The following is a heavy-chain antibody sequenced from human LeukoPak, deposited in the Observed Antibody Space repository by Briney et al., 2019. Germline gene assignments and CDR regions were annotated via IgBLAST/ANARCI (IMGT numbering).Heavy chain of an antibody. CDR1: GGSISSGDYF. Sequence: SETLSLTCTVSGGSISSGDYFWSWIRQHPGKGLEWIGCIYYSGSTYYNPSLKSRVAISVDTSKNQFSLTVSSVTAADTAVYYCTRDVPRSSGYPDNWGQGTLVTVSS. J-gene: IGHJ4*02. CDR2: IYYSGST. V-gene: IGHV4-31*03. D-gene: IGHD3-22*01. CDR3: TRDVPRSSGYPDN.